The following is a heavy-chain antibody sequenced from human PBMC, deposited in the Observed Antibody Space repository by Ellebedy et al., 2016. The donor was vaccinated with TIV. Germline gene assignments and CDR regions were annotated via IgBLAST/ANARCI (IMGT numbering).Heavy chain of an antibody. CDR1: GFTFSSYS. D-gene: IGHD1-26*01. CDR3: ARDLGELHRALNFDY. V-gene: IGHV3-21*01. J-gene: IGHJ4*02. CDR2: ITSSSSYR. Sequence: PGGSLRLSCAASGFTFSSYSMNWVRQAPGKGLAWVSSITSSSSYRFYADSVKGRFTISRDNAKNSLYLQMNSLRAEDTAVYYCARDLGELHRALNFDYWGQGSLVTVSS.